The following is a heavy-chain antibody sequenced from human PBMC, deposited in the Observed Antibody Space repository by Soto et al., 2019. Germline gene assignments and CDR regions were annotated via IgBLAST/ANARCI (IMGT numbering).Heavy chain of an antibody. CDR3: ARARIAVAGFDY. V-gene: IGHV3-30-3*01. Sequence: PGGSLRLSCAASGFTFSSYAMHWVRQAPGKGLEWVALISYDGSNKYYADSVKGRFTISRDNSKNTLYLQMNSLRPEDTAVFYCARARIAVAGFDYWGQGTLVTVSS. D-gene: IGHD6-19*01. CDR2: ISYDGSNK. CDR1: GFTFSSYA. J-gene: IGHJ4*02.